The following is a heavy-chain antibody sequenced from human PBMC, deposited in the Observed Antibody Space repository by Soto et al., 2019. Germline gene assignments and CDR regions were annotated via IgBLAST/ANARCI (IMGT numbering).Heavy chain of an antibody. CDR2: IFYRGST. D-gene: IGHD5-18*01. J-gene: IGHJ4*02. CDR3: ASLVAGYSYGHFDY. Sequence: SETLSLTCTVAGGYISSYYWSWIRQPPGKGLEWIGYIFYRGSTNYNPSLKSRVTISVDTSKNQFSLKLSSVTAADTAVYYCASLVAGYSYGHFDYWGQGTLVTVSS. CDR1: GGYISSYY. V-gene: IGHV4-59*01.